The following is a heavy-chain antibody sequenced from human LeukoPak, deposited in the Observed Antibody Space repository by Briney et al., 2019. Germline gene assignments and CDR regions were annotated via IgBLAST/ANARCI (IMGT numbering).Heavy chain of an antibody. V-gene: IGHV3-48*01. Sequence: PSETLSLTCTVSGYSISSGYYWDWIRQPPGKGLEWVSYISSSSTTIYYADSVKGRFTISRDNAKNSLYLQMNSLRAEDTAVYYCTRDRHKYNYDSSGHPPYWGQGTLVTVSS. J-gene: IGHJ4*02. CDR3: TRDRHKYNYDSSGHPPY. D-gene: IGHD3-22*01. CDR1: GYSISSGYY. CDR2: ISSSSTTI.